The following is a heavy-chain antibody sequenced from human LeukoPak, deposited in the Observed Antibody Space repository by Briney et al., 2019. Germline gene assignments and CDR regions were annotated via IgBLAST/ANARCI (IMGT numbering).Heavy chain of an antibody. CDR3: ARSSYYYDSSGYYSDAFDI. CDR1: GFTFSSYA. D-gene: IGHD3-22*01. J-gene: IGHJ3*02. Sequence: QPGGSLRLSCAASGFTFSSYAMSWVRQAPGKGLEWVSAISGSGGSTYYADSVKGRFTISRDNSKNTLYLQMNSLRAEDTAVYYCARSSYYYDSSGYYSDAFDIWGQGTMVTVSS. CDR2: ISGSGGST. V-gene: IGHV3-23*01.